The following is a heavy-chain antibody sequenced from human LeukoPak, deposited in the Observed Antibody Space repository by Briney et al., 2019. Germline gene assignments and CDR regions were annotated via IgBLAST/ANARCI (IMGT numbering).Heavy chain of an antibody. CDR1: GGSFSGYY. CDR2: INHSGST. V-gene: IGHV4-34*01. CDR3: ARVRREDIVVVPAAIPVPYYFDY. D-gene: IGHD2-2*02. J-gene: IGHJ4*02. Sequence: SGTLSLTCAVYGGSFSGYYWSWIRQPPGKGLEWIGEINHSGSTNYNPSLKSRVTISVDTSKNQFSLKLSSVTAADTAVYYCARVRREDIVVVPAAIPVPYYFDYWGQGTLVTVSS.